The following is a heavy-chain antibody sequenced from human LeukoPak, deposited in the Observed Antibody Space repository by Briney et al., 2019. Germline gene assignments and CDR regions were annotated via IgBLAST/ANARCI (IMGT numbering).Heavy chain of an antibody. CDR1: GFTVSTNY. D-gene: IGHD6-13*01. CDR2: IYSSSVGRT. V-gene: IGHV3-53*05. Sequence: GGSLRLSCAASGFTVSTNYMSWVRQAPGKGLEWVSVIYSSSVGRTYYAGSVKGRFTISRDNSKNTLYLQMSSLRPEDTAVYYCARGEGLLQQLGGYWGQGTLVTVSS. J-gene: IGHJ4*02. CDR3: ARGEGLLQQLGGY.